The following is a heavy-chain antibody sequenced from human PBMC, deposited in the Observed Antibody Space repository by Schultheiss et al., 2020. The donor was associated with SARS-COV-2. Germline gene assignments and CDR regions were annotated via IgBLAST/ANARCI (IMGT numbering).Heavy chain of an antibody. J-gene: IGHJ4*02. CDR3: ARLPPTYYDSSGSDY. CDR1: GYTFTSYG. Sequence: SVKVSCKASGYTFTSYGISWVRQAPGQGLEWMGWISAYNGNTNYAQKLQGRVTMTTDTSTSTAYMELRSLRSDDTAVYYCARLPPTYYDSSGSDYWGQGTLVTVSS. V-gene: IGHV1-18*01. CDR2: ISAYNGNT. D-gene: IGHD3-22*01.